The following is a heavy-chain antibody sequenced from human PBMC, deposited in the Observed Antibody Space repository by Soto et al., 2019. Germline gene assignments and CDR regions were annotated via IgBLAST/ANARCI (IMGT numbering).Heavy chain of an antibody. CDR1: GYTFSSYD. Sequence: ASVKVSCKASGYTFSSYDINWVRQATGQGLEWMGWLNPNSGDTGYAQKFQGRVTLTRNTSINTAYIELSSLTSDDTAVYYCARSPGPGLGWFDPWGQGTLVTVSS. CDR3: ARSPGPGLGWFDP. CDR2: LNPNSGDT. J-gene: IGHJ5*02. D-gene: IGHD7-27*01. V-gene: IGHV1-8*01.